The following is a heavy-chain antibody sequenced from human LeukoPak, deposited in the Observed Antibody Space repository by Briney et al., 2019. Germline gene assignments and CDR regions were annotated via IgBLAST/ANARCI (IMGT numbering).Heavy chain of an antibody. CDR2: INHSGST. Sequence: PSETLSLTCAVYGGSFSGYYWSWIRQPPGKGLEWIGEINHSGSTNYNPSLKSRVTISVDTSKNQFSLKLSSVTAADTAVYYCARDGGVATTKNPNYYYYYMDVWGKGTTVTVSS. D-gene: IGHD5-12*01. CDR3: ARDGGVATTKNPNYYYYYMDV. CDR1: GGSFSGYY. V-gene: IGHV4-34*01. J-gene: IGHJ6*03.